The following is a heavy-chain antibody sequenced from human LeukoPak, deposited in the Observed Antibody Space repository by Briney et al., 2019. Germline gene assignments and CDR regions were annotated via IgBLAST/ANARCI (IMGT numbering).Heavy chain of an antibody. D-gene: IGHD3-10*01. CDR2: IKSKTDGGTT. Sequence: GGSLRLSCAASGFTVSSNYMSWVRQAPGKGLEWVGRIKSKTDGGTTDYVAPVEGRFTISRDDSKNTLYVQMNSLKTEDTAVYYCTTDLWFGEFGLDVWGQGTTVIVSS. J-gene: IGHJ6*02. CDR3: TTDLWFGEFGLDV. CDR1: GFTVSSNY. V-gene: IGHV3-15*01.